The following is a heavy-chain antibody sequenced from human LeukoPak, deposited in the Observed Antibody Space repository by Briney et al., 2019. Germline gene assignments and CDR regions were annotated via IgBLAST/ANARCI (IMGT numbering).Heavy chain of an antibody. J-gene: IGHJ3*02. CDR3: AREARGYSYGYPDAFDI. V-gene: IGHV1-3*01. Sequence: ASVKVSCKASGYTFTSYAMHWVRQAPGQRLEWMGWINAGNGNTKYSQKFQGRVTITRDTSASTAYMELSSLRSEDTAVYYCAREARGYSYGYPDAFDIWGQGTMVTVSS. CDR1: GYTFTSYA. D-gene: IGHD5-18*01. CDR2: INAGNGNT.